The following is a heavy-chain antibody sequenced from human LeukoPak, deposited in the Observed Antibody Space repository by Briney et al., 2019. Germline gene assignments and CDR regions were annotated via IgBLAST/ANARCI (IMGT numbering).Heavy chain of an antibody. CDR1: GYTFTSYY. D-gene: IGHD7-27*01. V-gene: IGHV1-46*01. J-gene: IGHJ4*02. CDR3: ARATGDRVFVDFDY. Sequence: ASVKVSCKASGYTFTSYYMHWVRQAPGPGLEWMGIINPSGGSTSYSQKFQGRVTMTRDKSTSTVYMELSSLRSEDTAVYYCARATGDRVFVDFDYWGQGTLVTVSS. CDR2: INPSGGST.